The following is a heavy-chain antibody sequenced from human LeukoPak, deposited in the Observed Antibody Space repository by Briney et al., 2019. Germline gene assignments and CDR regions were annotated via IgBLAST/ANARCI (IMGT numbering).Heavy chain of an antibody. CDR1: GFTFSSYW. CDR3: ARAGRGIFGVVIISAMDV. CDR2: IKQDGSEK. V-gene: IGHV3-7*01. Sequence: GGSLRLSCAASGFTFSSYWMSWVRQAPGKGLERVANIKQDGSEKYYVDSVKGRFTISRDNAKNSLYLKMNSLRAEDTAVYYCARAGRGIFGVVIISAMDVWGQGTTVTVSS. D-gene: IGHD3-3*01. J-gene: IGHJ6*02.